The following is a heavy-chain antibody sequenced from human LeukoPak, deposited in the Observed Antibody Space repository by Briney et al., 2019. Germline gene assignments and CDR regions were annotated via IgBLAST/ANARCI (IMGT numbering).Heavy chain of an antibody. CDR3: ARDTLGEGEDANYAVYYFDY. J-gene: IGHJ4*02. D-gene: IGHD4/OR15-4a*01. Sequence: PGGSLRLSCAASGFTFSSYSMNWVRQAPGKVLEWVSSISSSSSYIYYADSVKGRFTISRDNAKNSLDLQMNSLRADDTAVYYCARDTLGEGEDANYAVYYFDYWGQGTVVTVSS. V-gene: IGHV3-21*01. CDR1: GFTFSSYS. CDR2: ISSSSSYI.